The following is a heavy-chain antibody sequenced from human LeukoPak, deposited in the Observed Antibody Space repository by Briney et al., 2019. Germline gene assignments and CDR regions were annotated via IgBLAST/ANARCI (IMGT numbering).Heavy chain of an antibody. CDR3: ARGPYGYASSATLGSYNWFDP. CDR1: GYSFTNYW. Sequence: GESLKISCEGSGYSFTNYWIGWVRQMPGKGLEWTGIIYPGDSHTRYSPSFQDQVTISADMSINTAYLQWSSLKASDTAMYYCARGPYGYASSATLGSYNWFDPWGQGTLVTVSS. J-gene: IGHJ5*02. V-gene: IGHV5-51*01. CDR2: IYPGDSHT. D-gene: IGHD3-10*01.